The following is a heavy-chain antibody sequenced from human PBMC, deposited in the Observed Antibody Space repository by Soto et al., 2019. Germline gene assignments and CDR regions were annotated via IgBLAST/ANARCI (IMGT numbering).Heavy chain of an antibody. CDR2: IDSDGSRT. V-gene: IGHV3-74*01. J-gene: IGHJ4*02. CDR3: VGGLDGDN. Sequence: EVQLVESGGDLVQPGGSLRLSCAVSGLTFSSYWMHWVRQAPGKGLEWVSRIDSDGSRTNYADSVKGRFTISRDNAKNTLYLQMNSLRADDTAVYYCVGGLDGDNWGQGTLVIVSS. CDR1: GLTFSSYW.